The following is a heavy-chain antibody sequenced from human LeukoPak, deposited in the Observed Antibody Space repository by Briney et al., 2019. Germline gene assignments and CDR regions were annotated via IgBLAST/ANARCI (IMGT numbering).Heavy chain of an antibody. J-gene: IGHJ4*02. Sequence: GASVKVSCKASGYTFTSYGISWVRQAPGQGLEWMGWISAYNGNTNYAQKLQGRVTMTRNTSISTAYMELSSLRSEDTAVYYCARGTQAVAGSNWGQGTLVTVSS. D-gene: IGHD6-19*01. V-gene: IGHV1-18*01. CDR3: ARGTQAVAGSN. CDR2: ISAYNGNT. CDR1: GYTFTSYG.